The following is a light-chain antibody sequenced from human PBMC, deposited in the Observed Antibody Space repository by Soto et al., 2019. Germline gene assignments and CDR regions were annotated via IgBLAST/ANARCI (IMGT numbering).Light chain of an antibody. CDR1: SSDVGVYNS. V-gene: IGLV2-8*01. J-gene: IGLJ1*01. CDR3: SSYAGTHIV. Sequence: ALNQPPSANGVALRSVTISCTGTSSDVGVYNSVSWYQQHPAQAPKLMIYDVSKRPSGVPDRFSGSKSGSTASLTVSGLQAEDEADYYCSSYAGTHIVFGTGTTVTVL. CDR2: DVS.